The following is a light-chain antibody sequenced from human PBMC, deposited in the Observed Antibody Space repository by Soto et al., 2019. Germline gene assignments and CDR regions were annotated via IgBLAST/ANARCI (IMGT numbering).Light chain of an antibody. CDR3: TSYTSTSPLFV. J-gene: IGLJ1*01. Sequence: QSALTQPASVSGSPGQSITISCTGTSSDVGGYNYVSWYQQHPGKAPKVMIYEVSNRPSGVSNRFSGSKSGNTASLTISGLQAEDEADYYCTSYTSTSPLFVFGTGTKLTVL. CDR2: EVS. CDR1: SSDVGGYNY. V-gene: IGLV2-14*01.